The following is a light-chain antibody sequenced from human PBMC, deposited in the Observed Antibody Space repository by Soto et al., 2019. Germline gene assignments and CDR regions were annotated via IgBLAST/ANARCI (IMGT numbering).Light chain of an antibody. CDR3: PQFHAWPPNG. Sequence: LSLSLGVRATLSCRVMQSVSSSYLAWYQQSPGQAPRLLIYGASTRATGIPARFSGSGSGTEFTLTIRNLLSEDVAVYLCPQFHAWPPNGFGQGTRLEIK. J-gene: IGKJ5*01. CDR2: GAS. V-gene: IGKV3D-15*01. CDR1: QSVSSSY.